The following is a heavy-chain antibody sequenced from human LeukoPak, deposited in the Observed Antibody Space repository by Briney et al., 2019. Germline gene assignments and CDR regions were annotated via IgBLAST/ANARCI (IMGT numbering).Heavy chain of an antibody. D-gene: IGHD3-16*02. CDR1: GDSVSSNSAA. CDR2: TYYRSKWYN. V-gene: IGHV6-1*01. Sequence: SQTLSLTCAISGDSVSSNSAAWNWIRQSPSRGLEWLGRTYYRSKWYNDYAVSVKSRITINPDTSKNQFSLQLNSVTPKDTAVYYCARGPPHDYVWGSYRYTPLWFDPWGQGTLVTVSS. CDR3: ARGPPHDYVWGSYRYTPLWFDP. J-gene: IGHJ5*02.